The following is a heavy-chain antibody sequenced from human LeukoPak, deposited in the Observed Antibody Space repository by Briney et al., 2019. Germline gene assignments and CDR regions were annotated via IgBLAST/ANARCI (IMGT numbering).Heavy chain of an antibody. CDR3: ARVVWVPVAAYMDV. Sequence: GGSLRLSCAASGFTFSSYSMNWVRQAPGKGLEWVSSISSSSSYIYYADSVKGRFTISRDNAKNSLYLQMNSLRAEDTAVYYCARVVWVPVAAYMDVWGKGTTVTVSS. J-gene: IGHJ6*03. CDR1: GFTFSSYS. V-gene: IGHV3-21*01. CDR2: ISSSSSYI. D-gene: IGHD2-15*01.